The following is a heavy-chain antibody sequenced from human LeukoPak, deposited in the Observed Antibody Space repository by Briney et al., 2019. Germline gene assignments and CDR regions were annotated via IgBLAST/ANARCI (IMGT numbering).Heavy chain of an antibody. J-gene: IGHJ3*02. CDR3: GRDCGLTGTKRSFDI. Sequence: GGSLRLSCAASGFTFSDYYMDWIRQAPGKGLEWLSYISGSGTTMYYADSVKGRFTISRDNAKNSLYLQMNSLRAEDTAVYYGGRDCGLTGTKRSFDIWGKGTMVTVSS. CDR2: ISGSGTTM. V-gene: IGHV3-11*01. CDR1: GFTFSDYY. D-gene: IGHD1-7*01.